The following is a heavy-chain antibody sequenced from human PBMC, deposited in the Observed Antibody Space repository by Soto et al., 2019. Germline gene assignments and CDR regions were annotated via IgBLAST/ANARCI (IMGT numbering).Heavy chain of an antibody. CDR2: IWYDGSKK. D-gene: IGHD2-2*01. J-gene: IGHJ4*02. V-gene: IGHV3-33*01. CDR3: ARDKWASGCISVTCSHFDY. CDR1: GFNFNSYG. Sequence: GGSLRLSCAASGFNFNSYGFYWVRQGPGKGLEWLARIWYDGSKKDYADSVKGRFTISRDDSKNTLYLQMNSLRAEDTAVYYCARDKWASGCISVTCSHFDYWGQGTLVTVSS.